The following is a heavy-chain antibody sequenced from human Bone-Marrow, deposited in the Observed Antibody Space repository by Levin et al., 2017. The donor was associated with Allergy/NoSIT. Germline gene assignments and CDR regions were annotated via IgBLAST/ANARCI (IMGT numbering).Heavy chain of an antibody. CDR3: ARVEELITIFGVVIAPEYFQH. CDR2: IKQDGSEK. CDR1: GFTFSSYW. V-gene: IGHV3-7*01. D-gene: IGHD3-3*01. Sequence: PGGSLRLSCAASGFTFSSYWMSWVRQAPGKGLEWVANIKQDGSEKYYVDSVKGRFTISRDNAKNSLYLQMNSLRAEDTAVYYCARVEELITIFGVVIAPEYFQHWGQGTLVTVSS. J-gene: IGHJ1*01.